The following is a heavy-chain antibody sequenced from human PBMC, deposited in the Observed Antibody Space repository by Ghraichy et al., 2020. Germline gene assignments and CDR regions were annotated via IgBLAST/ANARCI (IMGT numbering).Heavy chain of an antibody. D-gene: IGHD6-13*01. J-gene: IGHJ4*02. Sequence: GGSLRLSCAASGFTISSYAMNWVRQAPGKGLEWVLSISGSGGSTYYADSVKGRFTISRDNSKNTLYLQMNSLRAEDTAVYYCAKDLPAAVYFDYWGQGTLVTVSS. V-gene: IGHV3-23*01. CDR1: GFTISSYA. CDR3: AKDLPAAVYFDY. CDR2: ISGSGGST.